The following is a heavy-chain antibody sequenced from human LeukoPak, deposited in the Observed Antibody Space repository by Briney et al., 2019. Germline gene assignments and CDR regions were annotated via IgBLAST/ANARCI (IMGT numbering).Heavy chain of an antibody. J-gene: IGHJ2*01. D-gene: IGHD4-17*01. CDR3: ARSDVEGYGDPRDWYFDL. CDR1: GFTFSSYD. V-gene: IGHV3-13*01. Sequence: GGSLRLSCAASGFTFSSYDMPWVRQATGKGLEWVSAIGTAGDTYYPGSVKGRFTISRENAKNSLYLQMNSLRAGDTAVYYCARSDVEGYGDPRDWYFDLWGRGTLVTVSS. CDR2: IGTAGDT.